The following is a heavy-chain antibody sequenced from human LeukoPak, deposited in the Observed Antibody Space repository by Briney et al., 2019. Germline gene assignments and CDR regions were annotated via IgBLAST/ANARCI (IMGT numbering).Heavy chain of an antibody. CDR1: GFTFSIYG. Sequence: GGSLRLSCAASGFTFSIYGMHWVRQAPGKGLEWVAFIRYDGSNKYYADSVKGRFTISRDNSKNTLYLQMRSMRAEDTDVYYCANDGVWGSYRYGHYWGQGTLVTVSS. CDR3: ANDGVWGSYRYGHY. V-gene: IGHV3-30*02. J-gene: IGHJ4*02. D-gene: IGHD3-16*02. CDR2: IRYDGSNK.